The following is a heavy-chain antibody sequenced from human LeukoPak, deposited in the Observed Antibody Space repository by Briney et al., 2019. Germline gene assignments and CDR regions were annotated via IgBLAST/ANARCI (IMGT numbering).Heavy chain of an antibody. V-gene: IGHV6-1*01. D-gene: IGHD2-2*01. CDR1: GDSVSSNSVT. CDR3: ARRLTQYDCFDP. CDR2: TYYRSTWYN. J-gene: IGHJ5*02. Sequence: SQTLSLTCAISGDSVSSNSVTWNWIRQSPSRGLEWLGRTYYRSTWYNDYAVSVGGRITVNPDTSENQFSLHLNSVTPEDTAVYYCARRLTQYDCFDPWGQGILVTVSS.